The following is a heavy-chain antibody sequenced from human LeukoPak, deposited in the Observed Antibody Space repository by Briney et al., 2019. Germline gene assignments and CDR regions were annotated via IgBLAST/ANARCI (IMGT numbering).Heavy chain of an antibody. Sequence: ASVKVSCKASGGTFSSYAINWVRQAPGQGLEWMGWISAYNGYTDFAQKLQGRVTMTTDTSTSTASMELRSLRSDDTAVYYCARVGINRLMWSGEKNYYYYMDVWGKGTTVTISS. CDR2: ISAYNGYT. CDR1: GGTFSSYA. CDR3: ARVGINRLMWSGEKNYYYYMDV. D-gene: IGHD3-10*01. J-gene: IGHJ6*03. V-gene: IGHV1-18*01.